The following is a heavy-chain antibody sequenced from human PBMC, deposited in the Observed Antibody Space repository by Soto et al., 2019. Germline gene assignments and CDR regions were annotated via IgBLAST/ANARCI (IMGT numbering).Heavy chain of an antibody. V-gene: IGHV1-69*02. D-gene: IGHD4-4*01. CDR2: IIPILGIA. CDR1: GGTFSSYT. Sequence: QVQLVQSGAEVKKPGSSVKVSCKASGGTFSSYTISWVRQAPGQGLEWMGRIIPILGIANYAQKFQGRVTITADKSTSTAYMELSSLRSEDTAVYYCARLTTATSCFDPWGQGTLVTVSS. J-gene: IGHJ5*02. CDR3: ARLTTATSCFDP.